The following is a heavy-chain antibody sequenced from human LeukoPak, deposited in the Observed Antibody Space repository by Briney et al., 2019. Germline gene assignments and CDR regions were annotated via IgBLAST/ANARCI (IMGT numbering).Heavy chain of an antibody. J-gene: IGHJ4*02. CDR3: ATYVDTASFDY. V-gene: IGHV1-69*13. Sequence: ASVKVSCKASGGTFSSYAISWVRQAPGQGLEWTGGIIPIFGTANYAQKFQGRVTITADESTSTAYMELSSLRSEDTAVYYCATYVDTASFDYWGQGTLVTVSP. CDR2: IIPIFGTA. D-gene: IGHD5-18*01. CDR1: GGTFSSYA.